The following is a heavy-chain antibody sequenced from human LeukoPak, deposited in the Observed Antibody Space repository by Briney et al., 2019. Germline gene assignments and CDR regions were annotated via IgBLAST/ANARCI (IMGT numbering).Heavy chain of an antibody. Sequence: GGSLRLSCAASGFIFSSYWMSWVRQAPGKGLEWAANIIQDGSEKYYVDSVKGRFTISRDNVKQSLGLQMNSLRVEDTAVYYCARGPGDFDASDIWGQGTMVTVSS. CDR1: GFIFSSYW. J-gene: IGHJ3*02. CDR3: ARGPGDFDASDI. D-gene: IGHD1-14*01. V-gene: IGHV3-7*01. CDR2: IIQDGSEK.